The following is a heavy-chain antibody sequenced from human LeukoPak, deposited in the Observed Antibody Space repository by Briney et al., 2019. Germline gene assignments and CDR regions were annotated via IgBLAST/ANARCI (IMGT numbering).Heavy chain of an antibody. V-gene: IGHV1-8*01. J-gene: IGHJ3*01. Sequence: ASVEVSCKASGYTFTSYDINWVRQATGQGLEWMGWMNPNSGNTGYAQKFRGRVTMTRNTSIGTAYMELSSLRSDDTAVYYCARAPFYKDAFDFWGQGTMLTVSS. D-gene: IGHD5-24*01. CDR3: ARAPFYKDAFDF. CDR2: MNPNSGNT. CDR1: GYTFTSYD.